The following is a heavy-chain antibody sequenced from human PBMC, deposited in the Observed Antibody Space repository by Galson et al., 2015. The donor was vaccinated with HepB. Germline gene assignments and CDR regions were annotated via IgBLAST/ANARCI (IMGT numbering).Heavy chain of an antibody. Sequence: QSGAEVKKPGESLKISCKGSGYSFTSYWIGWVRQMPGKGLEWMGIIYPGDSDTRYSPSFQGQVTISADKSISTAYLQWSSLKASDTAMYYCARESPGIAAAGPPGGWFDPWGQGTLVTVSS. D-gene: IGHD6-13*01. CDR2: IYPGDSDT. CDR3: ARESPGIAAAGPPGGWFDP. CDR1: GYSFTSYW. J-gene: IGHJ5*02. V-gene: IGHV5-51*01.